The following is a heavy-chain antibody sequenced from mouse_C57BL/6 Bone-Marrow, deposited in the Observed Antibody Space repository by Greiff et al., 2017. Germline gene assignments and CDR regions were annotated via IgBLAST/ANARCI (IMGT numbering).Heavy chain of an antibody. V-gene: IGHV1-74*01. CDR1: GYTFTSYW. CDR3: AMPTVAPYYFDY. J-gene: IGHJ2*01. CDR2: IHPSDSDP. Sequence: VQLQQPGAELVKPGASVKVSCKASGYTFTSYWMHWVKQRPGQGLEWIGRIHPSDSDPTYTQKLKGKATWTVDKSSRTADMQLSSLTSEDSAVYYCAMPTVAPYYFDYWGQGTTLTVSS. D-gene: IGHD1-1*01.